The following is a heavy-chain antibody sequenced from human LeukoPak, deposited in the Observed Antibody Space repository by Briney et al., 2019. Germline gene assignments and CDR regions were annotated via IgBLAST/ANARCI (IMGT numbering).Heavy chain of an antibody. V-gene: IGHV1-69*05. CDR1: GGTFSSYA. J-gene: IGHJ5*02. D-gene: IGHD3-10*01. CDR3: ARDSRYYGSGSYYNWFDP. Sequence: SVKVSCKASGGTFSSYAISWVRQAPGQGLEWMGGIIPIFGTANYAQKFQGRVTITTDESTSTAYMELSSLRSEDTAVYYCARDSRYYGSGSYYNWFDPWGQGTLVTVSS. CDR2: IIPIFGTA.